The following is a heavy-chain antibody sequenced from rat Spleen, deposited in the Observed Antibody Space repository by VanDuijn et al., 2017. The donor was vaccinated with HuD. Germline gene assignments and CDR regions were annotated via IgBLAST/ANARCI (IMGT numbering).Heavy chain of an antibody. CDR1: GLSFSNYD. V-gene: IGHV5-25*01. D-gene: IGHD5-1*01. CDR3: AKQGTGTYWHFDF. Sequence: EVQLVETGGGLVQPGRSMKLSCAASGLSFSNYDMAWVRQAPTKGLEWVATISSDNRNTFYPDSVKGRFSISRDNAKSTLYLQMDSLGSEDTATYYCAKQGTGTYWHFDFWGPGTMVTVSS. J-gene: IGHJ1*01. CDR2: ISSDNRNT.